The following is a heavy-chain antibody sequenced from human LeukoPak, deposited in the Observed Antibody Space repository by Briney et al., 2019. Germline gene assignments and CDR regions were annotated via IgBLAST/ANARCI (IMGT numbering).Heavy chain of an antibody. V-gene: IGHV4-61*01. CDR1: GGSVSSGSYY. J-gene: IGHJ5*02. CDR3: ARSSYYYDSSGYSNWFDP. CDR2: IYYSGST. D-gene: IGHD3-22*01. Sequence: SETLSLTCTVSGGSVSSGSYYWSWIRQPPGKGLEWIGYIYYSGSTNYTPSLKSRVTISVDTSKNQFSLKLSSVTAADTAVYYCARSSYYYDSSGYSNWFDPWGQGTLVTVSS.